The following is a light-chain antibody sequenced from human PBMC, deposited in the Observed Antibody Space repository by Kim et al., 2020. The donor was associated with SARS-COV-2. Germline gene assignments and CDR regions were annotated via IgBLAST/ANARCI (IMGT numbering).Light chain of an antibody. CDR2: STS. J-gene: IGKJ4*01. Sequence: ASVGDRVTITCRASENIGSWLAWYQQKLGKAPSLLIYSTSTLHSGVPSRFSGSGSGTDFTLTVSSLQPEDSAVYYCQQLNGFPLTFGGGTKVDIK. CDR3: QQLNGFPLT. V-gene: IGKV1-12*01. CDR1: ENIGSW.